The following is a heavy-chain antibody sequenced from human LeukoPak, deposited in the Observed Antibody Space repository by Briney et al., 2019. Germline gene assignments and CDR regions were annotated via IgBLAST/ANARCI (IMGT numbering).Heavy chain of an antibody. V-gene: IGHV3-30*02. Sequence: PGRSLRLSCAASGFTFSSYGMHWVRQAPGKGLEWVAFIRYDGSNKYYADSVKGRFTISRDNSKNTLYLQMNSLRAEDTAVYYCAKVGYCSSTSCEGPYYYYYYMDVWGKGTTVTISS. CDR1: GFTFSSYG. CDR2: IRYDGSNK. CDR3: AKVGYCSSTSCEGPYYYYYYMDV. D-gene: IGHD2-2*01. J-gene: IGHJ6*03.